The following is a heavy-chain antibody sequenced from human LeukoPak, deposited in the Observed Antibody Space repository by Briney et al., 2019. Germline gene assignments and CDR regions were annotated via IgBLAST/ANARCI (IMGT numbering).Heavy chain of an antibody. CDR2: ISGGGSST. V-gene: IGHV3-23*01. Sequence: GGSLRLSCAASGFTFSSYAMNWVRQAPGKGLEWVSVISGGGSSTNYADSVKGRFTISRENSKNTLYLQMNSLRAEDTAVYYCAHTDSYYFDSGMVSWGQGALVTVSS. CDR3: AHTDSYYFDSGMVS. J-gene: IGHJ5*02. CDR1: GFTFSSYA. D-gene: IGHD3-22*01.